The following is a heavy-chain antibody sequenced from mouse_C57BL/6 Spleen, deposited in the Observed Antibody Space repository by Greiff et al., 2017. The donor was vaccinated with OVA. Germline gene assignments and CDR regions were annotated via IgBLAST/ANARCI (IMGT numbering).Heavy chain of an antibody. D-gene: IGHD3-2*02. Sequence: EVMLVESGGDLVKPGGSLKLSCAASGFTFSSYGMSWVRQTPDKRLEWVATISSGGSYTYYPDSVKGRFTISRDNAKNTLYLQMSSLKSEDTAMYYCARSTAQAAMDYWGQGTSVTVSS. V-gene: IGHV5-6*01. CDR2: ISSGGSYT. CDR3: ARSTAQAAMDY. CDR1: GFTFSSYG. J-gene: IGHJ4*01.